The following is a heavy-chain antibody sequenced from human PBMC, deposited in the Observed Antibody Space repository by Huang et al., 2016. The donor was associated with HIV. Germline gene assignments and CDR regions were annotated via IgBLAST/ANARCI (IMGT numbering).Heavy chain of an antibody. J-gene: IGHJ4*02. CDR1: EYTLTELS. D-gene: IGHD3-9*01. CDR3: ATGFDVFFDF. CDR2: FDPEIGET. Sequence: QVQLVQSRAEVKKPGASVKVSCKVSEYTLTELSLHWVRQPPGKGLEWMGGFDPEIGETIYAQKVQGRVTMTEDTSTETAFMELSGLRPEDTAVYYCATGFDVFFDFWGQGTLVTVSS. V-gene: IGHV1-24*01.